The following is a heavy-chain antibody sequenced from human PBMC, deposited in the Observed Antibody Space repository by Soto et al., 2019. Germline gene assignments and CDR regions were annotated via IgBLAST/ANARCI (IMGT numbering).Heavy chain of an antibody. J-gene: IGHJ6*02. CDR3: AREGQWQPWGYYYYYGMDV. CDR1: GYTFTSYG. D-gene: IGHD6-19*01. CDR2: ISAYNGNT. V-gene: IGHV1-18*01. Sequence: GPSVKVSCKASGYTFTSYGISWVRQAPGQGLEWMGWISAYNGNTNYAQKLQGRVTMTTDTSTSTAYMELRSLRSDDTAVYYCAREGQWQPWGYYYYYGMDVWGQGTTVTVSS.